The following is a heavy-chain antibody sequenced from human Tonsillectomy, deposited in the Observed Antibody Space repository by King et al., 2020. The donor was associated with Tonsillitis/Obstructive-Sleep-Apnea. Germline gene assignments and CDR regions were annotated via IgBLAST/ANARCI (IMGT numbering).Heavy chain of an antibody. CDR2: ISSSGSTI. CDR1: GFTFSSYE. CDR3: ARGDIVVVPAATIHYYYGMDV. D-gene: IGHD2-2*01. Sequence: VQLVESGGGLVQPGGSLRLSCAASGFTFSSYEMNWVRQAPGKGLEWVSYISSSGSTIYYADSVKGRFTISRDNAKNSLYLQMNSLRAEDTAVYYCARGDIVVVPAATIHYYYGMDVWGQGTTVTVSS. J-gene: IGHJ6*02. V-gene: IGHV3-48*03.